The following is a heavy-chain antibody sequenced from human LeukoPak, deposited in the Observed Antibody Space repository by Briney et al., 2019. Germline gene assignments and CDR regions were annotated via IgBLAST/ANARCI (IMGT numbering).Heavy chain of an antibody. V-gene: IGHV3-33*01. CDR2: IWYDGNNK. Sequence: GGSLRLSCAASGFTFSNYGMHWVRQAPGKGLEWVALIWYDGNNKYSADSVKGRFTISRDNSKNTLYLQMNSLRAEDTAVYHCAREASGSCDYWGQGTLVTASS. J-gene: IGHJ4*02. CDR3: AREASGSCDY. D-gene: IGHD6-19*01. CDR1: GFTFSNYG.